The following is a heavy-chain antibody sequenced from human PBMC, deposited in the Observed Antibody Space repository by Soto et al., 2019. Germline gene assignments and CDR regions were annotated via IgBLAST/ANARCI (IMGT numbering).Heavy chain of an antibody. Sequence: QVQLQESGPGLVKPSENLSLTCTVSSDSISSYYWSWIRQPPGKRLEWIGYISYSGSTDYNPSLKSRLTTSGDTSTNQFSLKVSSVTAADTAVYYCARGTSWQLPFDYWGQGTLVTVSS. CDR1: SDSISSYY. V-gene: IGHV4-59*01. D-gene: IGHD6-13*01. J-gene: IGHJ4*02. CDR3: ARGTSWQLPFDY. CDR2: ISYSGST.